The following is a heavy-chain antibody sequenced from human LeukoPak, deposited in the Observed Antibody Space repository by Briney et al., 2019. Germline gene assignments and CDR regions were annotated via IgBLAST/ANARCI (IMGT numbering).Heavy chain of an antibody. V-gene: IGHV4-34*01. Sequence: PSDAVSLTCPVYGGSFSGYYLSWIRQPPGKGLEGIGEINHSGRTNYNQSLKSRVTISVDTSKTQFSLMLSSVTAADTAVYYCARDRPWGWLLLRHWCDPWGQGTPVTVSS. D-gene: IGHD3-22*01. CDR1: GGSFSGYY. CDR2: INHSGRT. CDR3: ARDRPWGWLLLRHWCDP. J-gene: IGHJ5*02.